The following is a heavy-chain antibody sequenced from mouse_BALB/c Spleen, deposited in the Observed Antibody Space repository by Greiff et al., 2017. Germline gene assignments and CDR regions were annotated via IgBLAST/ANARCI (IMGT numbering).Heavy chain of an antibody. CDR3: AITTVAPFAY. CDR2: ISSGSSTI. D-gene: IGHD1-1*01. V-gene: IGHV5-17*02. CDR1: GFTFSSFG. Sequence: EVHLVESGGGLVQPGGSRKLSCAASGFTFSSFGMHWVRQAPEKGLEWVAYISSGSSTIYYADTVKGRFTISRDNPKNTLFLQMTSLRSEDTAMYYCAITTVAPFAYWGQGTLVTVSA. J-gene: IGHJ3*01.